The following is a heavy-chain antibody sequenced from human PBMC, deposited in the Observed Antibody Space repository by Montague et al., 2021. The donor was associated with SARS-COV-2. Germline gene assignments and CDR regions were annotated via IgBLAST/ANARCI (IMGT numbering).Heavy chain of an antibody. CDR3: ARTYYDILTGYYTYDF. CDR1: GFSLSTSGMC. J-gene: IGHJ4*02. CDR2: IDWDDDK. V-gene: IGHV2-70*01. D-gene: IGHD3-9*01. Sequence: PALVKPTQTLTLTCTFSGFSLSTSGMCVSWIRQPPGKALEWLALIDWDDDKYYSTSLKTRLTNSKDTSKNQVVLTMTNMDPVDTATYYCARTYYDILTGYYTYDFWGQGTLVTVSS.